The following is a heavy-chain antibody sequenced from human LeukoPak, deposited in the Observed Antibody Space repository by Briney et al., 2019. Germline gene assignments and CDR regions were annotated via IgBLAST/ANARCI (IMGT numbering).Heavy chain of an antibody. CDR2: INPNSGET. CDR1: GYTFTGYY. CDR3: AREQQGRQQLVLRGWFDP. D-gene: IGHD6-13*01. J-gene: IGHJ5*02. Sequence: ASVKVSCKASGYTFTGYYMHWLRQAPAQRLEGVGWINPNSGETNYAQKFQGRVTMTRNRSISTAYMELSRLRSDDTAVYYCAREQQGRQQLVLRGWFDPWGEGTLVTVSS. V-gene: IGHV1-2*02.